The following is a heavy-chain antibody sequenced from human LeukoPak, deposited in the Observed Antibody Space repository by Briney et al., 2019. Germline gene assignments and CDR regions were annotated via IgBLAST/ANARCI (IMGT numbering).Heavy chain of an antibody. CDR3: ARDRDSSGWNPTGIFDY. CDR2: INPNSGGT. J-gene: IGHJ4*02. CDR1: GYTFTGYY. V-gene: IGHV1-2*02. Sequence: ASVKVSCKASGYTFTGYYMHWVRQAPGQGLEWMGWINPNSGGTNYAQKFQGRVTMTRDTSISTAYMELSRLRSDDTAVYYCARDRDSSGWNPTGIFDYWGQGTLVTVSS. D-gene: IGHD6-19*01.